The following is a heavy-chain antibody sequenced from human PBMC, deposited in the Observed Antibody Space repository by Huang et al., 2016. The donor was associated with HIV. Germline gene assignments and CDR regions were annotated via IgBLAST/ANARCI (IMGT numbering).Heavy chain of an antibody. CDR3: ARGRGTSWSFFDT. CDR1: GDSLSGFF. CDR2: ITQSGRT. J-gene: IGHJ5*02. Sequence: QVRLDQWGAGLLKPSETLTLTCAVYGDSLSGFFWSWIRQSPGRGLEWIGEITQSGRTNSNPSLKSRVTIAIDTSNKQFSLKLKSVTADDTSTYYCARGRGTSWSFFDTWGQGSFVTVSS. V-gene: IGHV4-34*01. D-gene: IGHD2-2*01.